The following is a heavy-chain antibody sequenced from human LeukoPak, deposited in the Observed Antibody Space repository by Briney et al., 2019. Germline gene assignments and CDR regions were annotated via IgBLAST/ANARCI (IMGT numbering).Heavy chain of an antibody. CDR2: IYYSGRT. Sequence: PSETLSLTCTVSGASISSSGHYWVWIRQSPGKGLEWIASIYYSGRTFYNPSLRSRVTISDDTSKNQFSLKLKSVTAADTAVYHCAKSVDTALVTTSFDIWGQGTRVTVSS. J-gene: IGHJ3*02. CDR3: AKSVDTALVTTSFDI. CDR1: GASISSSGHY. V-gene: IGHV4-39*01. D-gene: IGHD5-18*01.